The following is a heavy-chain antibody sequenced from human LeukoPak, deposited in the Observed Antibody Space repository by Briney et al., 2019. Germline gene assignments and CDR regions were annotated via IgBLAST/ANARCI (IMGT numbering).Heavy chain of an antibody. CDR1: GGSISRYY. D-gene: IGHD3-10*01. V-gene: IGHV4-59*01. CDR3: ARWYYYGSGAFFDY. J-gene: IGHJ4*02. Sequence: PSETLSLTCTVSGGSISRYYWSWIRQPPGKGLEWIGYIYYSGSTNYNPSLKSRVTISVDTSKNQFSLKLSSVTAADTAVYYCARWYYYGSGAFFDYWGQGTLVTVSS. CDR2: IYYSGST.